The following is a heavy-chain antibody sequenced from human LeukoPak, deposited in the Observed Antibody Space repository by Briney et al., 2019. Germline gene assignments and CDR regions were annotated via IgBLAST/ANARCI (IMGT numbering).Heavy chain of an antibody. V-gene: IGHV4-4*07. CDR1: GGSISSYY. Sequence: PSETLSLTCTVSGGSISSYYWSWIRQPAGKGLYWIGRIYTSGSTNYNPSLKSRVTMSVDTSKNQFSLKLSSVTAADTAVYYCASSVVAENWFDPWGQGTLVTVSS. J-gene: IGHJ5*02. CDR3: ASSVVAENWFDP. D-gene: IGHD2-15*01. CDR2: IYTSGST.